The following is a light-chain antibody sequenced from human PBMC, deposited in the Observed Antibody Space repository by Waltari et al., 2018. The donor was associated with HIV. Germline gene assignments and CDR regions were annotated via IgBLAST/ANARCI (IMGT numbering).Light chain of an antibody. Sequence: QSALTQPRSLSGSPGQSITLSCSGPIRDVGASNYVSWYQQHPGNAPKLIVFDVNERPSGVPDRFSGSKSGNTASLTIAGLQAEDEADYYCSSYAGSSIYVIFGGGTKLTVL. CDR1: IRDVGASNY. V-gene: IGLV2-11*01. CDR3: SSYAGSSIYVI. CDR2: DVN. J-gene: IGLJ2*01.